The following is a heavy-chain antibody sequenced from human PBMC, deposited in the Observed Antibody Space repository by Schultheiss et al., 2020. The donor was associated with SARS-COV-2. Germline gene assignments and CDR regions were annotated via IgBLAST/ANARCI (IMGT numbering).Heavy chain of an antibody. V-gene: IGHV3-33*01. J-gene: IGHJ6*02. Sequence: GGSLRLSFAASGFTFSSYGMHWVRQAPGKGLEWVAVIWYDGSNKYYADSVKGRFTISRDNSKNTLYLQMNSLRAEDTAVYYCARELRFLEWSIAYYYYGMDVWGQGTTVTVSS. CDR1: GFTFSSYG. CDR2: IWYDGSNK. CDR3: ARELRFLEWSIAYYYYGMDV. D-gene: IGHD3-3*01.